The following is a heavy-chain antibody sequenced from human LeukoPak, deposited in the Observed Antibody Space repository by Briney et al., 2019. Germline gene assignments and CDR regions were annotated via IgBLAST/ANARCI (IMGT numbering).Heavy chain of an antibody. CDR3: ARVPGYCSGGSCYYYYDMDV. Sequence: SETLSLTCTVSGGSISSGDYYWSWIRQPPGKGLEWIGYIYYSGSTDYNPSLKSRVSISVDTSKNQFSLKLSSVTAADTAVYYCARVPGYCSGGSCYYYYDMDVWGQGTTVTVSS. CDR1: GGSISSGDYY. J-gene: IGHJ6*02. D-gene: IGHD2-15*01. CDR2: IYYSGST. V-gene: IGHV4-30-4*01.